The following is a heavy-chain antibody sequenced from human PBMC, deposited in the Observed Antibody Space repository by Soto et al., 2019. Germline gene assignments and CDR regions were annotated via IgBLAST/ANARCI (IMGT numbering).Heavy chain of an antibody. Sequence: QVQLVESGGGVAQPGRSLRLSCAASGFTFSSYAMHWVRQAPGKGLEWVAVISYDGSNKYYADSVKGRFTTSRENCKNTLSLQMNSLRAEDTGVDYRARGGLAVAGTYYWGQGTLVTVSP. D-gene: IGHD6-19*01. J-gene: IGHJ4*02. CDR1: GFTFSSYA. CDR2: ISYDGSNK. CDR3: ARGGLAVAGTYY. V-gene: IGHV3-30-3*01.